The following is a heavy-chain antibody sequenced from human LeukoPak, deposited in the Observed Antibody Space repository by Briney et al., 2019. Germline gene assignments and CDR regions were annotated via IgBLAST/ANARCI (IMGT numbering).Heavy chain of an antibody. Sequence: PGGSLRLSCAASGFTFDDYGMSWVRQAPGKGLEWVSGINWNGGSTGYADSVKGRFTISRDNAKNSLYLQMNSLRAEDTALYYCARENYVWGSYRFSPNYYYYMDVWGKGTTVTVSS. V-gene: IGHV3-20*04. CDR2: INWNGGST. D-gene: IGHD3-16*02. J-gene: IGHJ6*03. CDR1: GFTFDDYG. CDR3: ARENYVWGSYRFSPNYYYYMDV.